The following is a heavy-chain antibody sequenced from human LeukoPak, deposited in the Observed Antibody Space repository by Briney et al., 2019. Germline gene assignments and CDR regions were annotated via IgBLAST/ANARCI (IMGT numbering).Heavy chain of an antibody. Sequence: PGGSLRLSCAASGFTFSSYAMSWVRQAPGKGLEWVSAISGSGGSTYYADSVKGRFTISGDNSKNTLYLQMNSLRAEDTAVYYCAKDTSYSSGWDLWGQGTLVTVSS. J-gene: IGHJ5*02. CDR1: GFTFSSYA. CDR2: ISGSGGST. CDR3: AKDTSYSSGWDL. D-gene: IGHD6-19*01. V-gene: IGHV3-23*01.